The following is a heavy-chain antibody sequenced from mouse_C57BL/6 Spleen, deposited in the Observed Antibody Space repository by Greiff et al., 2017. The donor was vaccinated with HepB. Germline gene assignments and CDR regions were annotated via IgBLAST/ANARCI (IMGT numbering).Heavy chain of an antibody. CDR1: GFTFSDYG. Sequence: EVMLVESGGGLVKPGGSLKLSCAASGFTFSDYGMHWVRQAPEKGLEWVAYISSGSSTIYYADTVKGRFTISRDNAKNTLFLQMTSLRSEDTAMYYCARPNGEYDWAMDYWGQGTSVTVSS. V-gene: IGHV5-17*01. CDR2: ISSGSSTI. CDR3: ARPNGEYDWAMDY. D-gene: IGHD2-13*01. J-gene: IGHJ4*01.